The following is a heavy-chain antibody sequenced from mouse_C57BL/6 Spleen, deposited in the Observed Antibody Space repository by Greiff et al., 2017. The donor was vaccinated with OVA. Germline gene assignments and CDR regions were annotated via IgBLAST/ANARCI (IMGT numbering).Heavy chain of an antibody. J-gene: IGHJ3*01. V-gene: IGHV5-17*01. D-gene: IGHD1-1*01. Sequence: EVMLVESGGGLVKPGGSLKLSCAASGFTFSDYGMHWVRQAPEKGLEWVAYISSGSSTIYYADTVKGRFTISRDNAKNTLFLQMTSLRSEDTAMYYCAGPTTVVATPFAYWGQGTLVTVSA. CDR2: ISSGSSTI. CDR3: AGPTTVVATPFAY. CDR1: GFTFSDYG.